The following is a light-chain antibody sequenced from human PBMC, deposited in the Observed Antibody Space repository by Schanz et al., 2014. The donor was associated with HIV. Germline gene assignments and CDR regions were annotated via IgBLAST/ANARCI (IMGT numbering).Light chain of an antibody. V-gene: IGLV1-44*01. CDR3: AAWDDSLNGL. J-gene: IGLJ2*01. Sequence: QSVLTQPPSASATPGQRITIFCSGIRSDIGGRSVNWYQQLPGTAPKLLIYSNNQRPSGVPDRFSGSKSGTSASLAISGLQSEDEADYYCAAWDDSLNGLFGGGTKLTVL. CDR1: RSDIGGRS. CDR2: SNN.